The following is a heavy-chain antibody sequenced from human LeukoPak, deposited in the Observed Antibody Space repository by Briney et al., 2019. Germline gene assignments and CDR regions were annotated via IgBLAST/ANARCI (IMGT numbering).Heavy chain of an antibody. V-gene: IGHV4-30-4*01. CDR1: LCSLSRGYYY. CDR2: IYYSGST. Sequence: PSEALSLTCTVSLCSLSRGYYYWRWIRQPPGKGLEWIGYIYYSGSTYYNPSLKSRVTISVDTSKNQFSLKLSSVTAADTAVYYCARAPENNFDYWGQGTLVTVSS. CDR3: ARAPENNFDY. D-gene: IGHD2/OR15-2a*01. J-gene: IGHJ4*02.